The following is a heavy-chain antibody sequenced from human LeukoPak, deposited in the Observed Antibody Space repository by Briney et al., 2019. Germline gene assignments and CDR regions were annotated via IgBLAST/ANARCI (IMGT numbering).Heavy chain of an antibody. CDR1: GFAFSSYE. CDR3: ARDGDIVVVPTALDY. V-gene: IGHV3-48*03. J-gene: IGHJ4*02. D-gene: IGHD2-2*01. Sequence: PGGSLRLSCAASGFAFSSYEMKWVRQAPGKGLEWVSYISSSGSTIYYADSVKGRFTISRDNAKNSLYLQMNSLRAEDTAVYYCARDGDIVVVPTALDYWGRGALVAVSS. CDR2: ISSSGSTI.